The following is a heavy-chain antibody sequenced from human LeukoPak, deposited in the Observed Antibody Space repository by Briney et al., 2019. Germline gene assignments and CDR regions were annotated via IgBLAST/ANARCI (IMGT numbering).Heavy chain of an antibody. V-gene: IGHV4-39*07. D-gene: IGHD3-22*01. CDR2: IYYSGST. J-gene: IGHJ4*02. CDR3: ARDLGFITMIVVFDY. CDR1: GGSISSSIYY. Sequence: SETLSLTCTVSGGSISSSIYYWGWIRQSPGKGLEWIGSIYYSGSTYYNPSLKSRVTLSVDTSKNQFSLKLSSVTAADTAVYYCARDLGFITMIVVFDYWGQGTLVTVSS.